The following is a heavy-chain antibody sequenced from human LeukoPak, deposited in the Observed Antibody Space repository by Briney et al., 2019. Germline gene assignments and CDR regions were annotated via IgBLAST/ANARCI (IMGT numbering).Heavy chain of an antibody. CDR3: ARGRVRGVNWFDP. D-gene: IGHD3-10*01. J-gene: IGHJ5*02. Sequence: GASVKVSCKASGYTFTGYYMHWVRQAPGQGLEWMGWINPNSGGTNYAQKFQGRVTMTRDTSISTAYMELSRLRSDDTAVYYCARGRVRGVNWFDPWGQGTLVTVSS. CDR2: INPNSGGT. V-gene: IGHV1-2*02. CDR1: GYTFTGYY.